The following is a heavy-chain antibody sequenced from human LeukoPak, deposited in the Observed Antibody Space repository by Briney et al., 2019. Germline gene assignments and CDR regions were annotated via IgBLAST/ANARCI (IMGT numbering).Heavy chain of an antibody. CDR3: ANRRDGYNNFDY. Sequence: PGGSLRLSCAASGFTFSSYAMSWVRQAPGKGLEWVSAISGSGGSTYYADSVKGRFTISRDNSKNTLYLQMNSRRAEDTAVYYCANRRDGYNNFDYWGQGTLVTVSS. J-gene: IGHJ4*02. D-gene: IGHD5-24*01. CDR1: GFTFSSYA. V-gene: IGHV3-23*01. CDR2: ISGSGGST.